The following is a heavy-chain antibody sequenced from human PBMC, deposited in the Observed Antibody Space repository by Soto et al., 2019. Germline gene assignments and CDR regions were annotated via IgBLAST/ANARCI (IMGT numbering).Heavy chain of an antibody. V-gene: IGHV3-9*01. CDR1: GFTFDDYA. D-gene: IGHD2-21*02. CDR3: AKDYLVFWANDGFDV. J-gene: IGHJ3*01. CDR2: ISWNSGSI. Sequence: EMQLVESGGGLVQPGRSLRLSCVASGFTFDDYAMHWVRQAPGKGLEWVSSISWNSGSIIYADSVEGRFTISRDNAKHSLFLQMNSLRAEDTALYYCAKDYLVFWANDGFDVWGHGTMVTVFS.